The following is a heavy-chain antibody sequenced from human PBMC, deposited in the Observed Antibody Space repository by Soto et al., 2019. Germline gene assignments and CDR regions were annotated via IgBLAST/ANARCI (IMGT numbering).Heavy chain of an antibody. J-gene: IGHJ6*02. D-gene: IGHD6-19*01. V-gene: IGHV1-2*04. Sequence: ASVKVCCKASGDTFTGYYMHWVRQAPGQGLEWMGWINPNSGGTNYAQKFQGWVTITRDPSISTASMELSRLRPDDTAVYYCARDLPIAVPAPGYYGMDVWRQGTTVTVSS. CDR3: ARDLPIAVPAPGYYGMDV. CDR1: GDTFTGYY. CDR2: INPNSGGT.